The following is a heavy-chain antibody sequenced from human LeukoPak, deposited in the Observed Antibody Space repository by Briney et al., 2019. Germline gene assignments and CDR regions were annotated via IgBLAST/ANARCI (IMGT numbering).Heavy chain of an antibody. CDR3: AKDSYDRSGYYYYYFAY. D-gene: IGHD3-22*01. J-gene: IGHJ4*02. Sequence: GGSLRLSCAASGFTFSSYSMNWVRQAPGKGLDWVSYISRSGSIIYYADSVKGRFTISRGNAKNSLYLQMNSLRDEDTAVYYCAKDSYDRSGYYYYYFAYWGQGTQVTVSS. V-gene: IGHV3-48*02. CDR1: GFTFSSYS. CDR2: ISRSGSII.